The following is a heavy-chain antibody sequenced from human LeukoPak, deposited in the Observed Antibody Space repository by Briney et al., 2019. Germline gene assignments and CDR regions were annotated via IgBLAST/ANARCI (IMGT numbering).Heavy chain of an antibody. CDR3: ARGPYSTPPHFDY. Sequence: GASVKVSCKASGYSFTGYYMHWVRQAPGQGLEWMGWINPNSGGTHYAQKFQGRVTMTRDTSISTAYMELSSLRSDDTAIYYCARGPYSTPPHFDYWGQGTLVTVSS. V-gene: IGHV1-2*02. CDR1: GYSFTGYY. D-gene: IGHD6-13*01. CDR2: INPNSGGT. J-gene: IGHJ4*02.